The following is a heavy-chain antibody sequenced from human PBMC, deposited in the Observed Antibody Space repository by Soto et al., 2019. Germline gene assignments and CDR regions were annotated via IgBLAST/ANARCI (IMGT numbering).Heavy chain of an antibody. CDR2: IYYSGST. V-gene: IGHV4-39*01. J-gene: IGHJ6*01. CDR3: ARQPKSITMIVVVITHYYYYGMDV. CDR1: GGSISSIIYY. Sequence: KTLCHPCTVSGGSISSIIYYWGWIRQPPGKGLEWIGSIYYSGSTCYNPSLKSRVTISVDTSKNQFSLKLSSVTAADTAVYYCARQPKSITMIVVVITHYYYYGMDVWRQATTVTVSS. D-gene: IGHD3-22*01.